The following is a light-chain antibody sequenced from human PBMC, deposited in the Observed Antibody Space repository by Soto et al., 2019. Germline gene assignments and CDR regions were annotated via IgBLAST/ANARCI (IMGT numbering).Light chain of an antibody. CDR2: GAS. Sequence: EIVMTQSPATLSVSPGERVTLSCRASQSVSRSLAWYQQKPGQAPRLLIYGASTRATGIPARFSGSGSGTEFTLTISSLQSEDFAVYYCKQYNNWPPFTFGPGTKVDIK. CDR1: QSVSRS. V-gene: IGKV3-15*01. CDR3: KQYNNWPPFT. J-gene: IGKJ3*01.